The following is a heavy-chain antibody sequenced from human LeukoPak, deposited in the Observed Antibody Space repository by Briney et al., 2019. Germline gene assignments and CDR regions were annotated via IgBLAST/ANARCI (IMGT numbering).Heavy chain of an antibody. CDR3: ARSYRYSGRKYFDY. D-gene: IGHD5-12*01. J-gene: IGHJ4*02. V-gene: IGHV3-30-3*01. CDR1: GFTFNKYS. Sequence: GGSLRLSCATSGFTFNKYSFHWVRQAPGKGLEWVAVISDDGNNEYYVDSVKGRFTISRDNSKNTLYLQMNSLRTEDTAMYYCARSYRYSGRKYFDYWGQGTLVTVSS. CDR2: ISDDGNNE.